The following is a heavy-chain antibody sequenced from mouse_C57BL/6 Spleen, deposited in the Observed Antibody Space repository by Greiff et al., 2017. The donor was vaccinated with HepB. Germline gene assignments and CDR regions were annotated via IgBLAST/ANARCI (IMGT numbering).Heavy chain of an antibody. Sequence: EVQRVESEGGLVQPGSSMKLSCTASGFTFSDYYMAWVRQVPEKGLEWVANINYDGSSTYYLDSLKSRFIISRDNAKNILYLQMSSLKSEDTATYYCARVGTIYYDYDGYFDVWGTGTTVTVSS. J-gene: IGHJ1*03. V-gene: IGHV5-16*01. CDR1: GFTFSDYY. CDR2: INYDGSST. D-gene: IGHD2-4*01. CDR3: ARVGTIYYDYDGYFDV.